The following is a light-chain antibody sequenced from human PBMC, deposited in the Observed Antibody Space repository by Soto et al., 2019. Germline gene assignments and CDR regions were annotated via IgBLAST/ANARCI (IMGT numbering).Light chain of an antibody. CDR3: QHYNSYSEA. J-gene: IGKJ1*01. V-gene: IGKV1-5*03. CDR2: KAY. Sequence: DIQMTQAPSTLSGSVGRRCTLTCRASQTISSWLAWYQQKPGKAAKLLIYKAYTLKSGVTSRFSGSGSGTEFTLTISSLQPDDFATNYCQHYNSYSEAVGQGTQVEIK. CDR1: QTISSW.